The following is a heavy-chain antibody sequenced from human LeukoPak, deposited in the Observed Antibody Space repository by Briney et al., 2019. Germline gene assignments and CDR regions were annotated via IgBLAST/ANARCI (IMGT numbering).Heavy chain of an antibody. J-gene: IGHJ4*02. CDR1: GFTFSSYE. V-gene: IGHV3-48*03. CDR2: ISSSGSTI. D-gene: IGHD5-24*01. Sequence: GGSLRLSCAAFGFTFSSYEMNWVRQAPGKGLEWVSYISSSGSTIYYADSVKGRFTISRDNAKSSLYLQMNSQRAENTAVYYCARQTRWLQFLDYWGQGTLVTVSS. CDR3: ARQTRWLQFLDY.